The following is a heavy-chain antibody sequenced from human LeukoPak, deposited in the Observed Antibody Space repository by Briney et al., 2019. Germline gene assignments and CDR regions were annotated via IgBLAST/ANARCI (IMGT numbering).Heavy chain of an antibody. CDR1: GDSISSGNYY. V-gene: IGHV4-61*02. CDR2: IYTSGST. J-gene: IGHJ4*02. D-gene: IGHD4-23*01. CDR3: ARAVGTSRNFFDY. Sequence: SETLSLTCTVSGDSISSGNYYWSWIRQPAGKGLEWIGRIYTSGSTNYNPSLRSRVTISVDTSKNQFSLNLSSVTAADTAMYYCARAVGTSRNFFDYWGQGTLVTVSS.